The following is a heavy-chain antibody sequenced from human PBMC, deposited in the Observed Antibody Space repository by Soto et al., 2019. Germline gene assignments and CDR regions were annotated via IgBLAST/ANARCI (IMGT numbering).Heavy chain of an antibody. D-gene: IGHD1-26*01. CDR3: ARASDISGSYYYYGMDV. J-gene: IGHJ6*02. CDR2: INPNSGGT. CDR1: GYTFTGYY. Sequence: ASVKVSCKASGYTFTGYYMHWVRQAPGQGLEWMGWINPNSGGTNYAQKFQGWVTMTRDTSISPAYMELSRLRSDDTAVYYCARASDISGSYYYYGMDVWGQGTTVTVSS. V-gene: IGHV1-2*04.